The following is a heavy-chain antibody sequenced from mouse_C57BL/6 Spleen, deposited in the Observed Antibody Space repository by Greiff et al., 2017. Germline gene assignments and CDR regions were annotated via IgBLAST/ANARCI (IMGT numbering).Heavy chain of an antibody. CDR2: IYPGDGDT. V-gene: IGHV1-80*01. CDR1: GYAFSSYW. J-gene: IGHJ2*01. D-gene: IGHD2-5*01. CDR3: ARGAYYSNYFDY. Sequence: QVQLQQSGAELVKPGASVKISCKASGYAFSSYWMNWVKQRPGKGLEWIGQIYPGDGDTNYNGKFKGKATLTADTSSSTAYMQLSSLTSEDSAVYFCARGAYYSNYFDYWGQGTTLTVSS.